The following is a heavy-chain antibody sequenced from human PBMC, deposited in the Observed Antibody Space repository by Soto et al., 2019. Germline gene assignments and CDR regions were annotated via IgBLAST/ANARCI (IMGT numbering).Heavy chain of an antibody. V-gene: IGHV4-39*01. CDR3: ASQHCSGGSCYSEIDY. Sequence: QLQLQESGPGLVKPSETLSLTCTVSGGSISSSSYYWGWIRQPPGKGLEWIGSIYYSGSTYYNPSLKSRVTISVDTSKNQFSLKLSSVTAADTAVYYCASQHCSGGSCYSEIDYWGQGTLVTVSS. CDR2: IYYSGST. J-gene: IGHJ4*02. D-gene: IGHD2-15*01. CDR1: GGSISSSSYY.